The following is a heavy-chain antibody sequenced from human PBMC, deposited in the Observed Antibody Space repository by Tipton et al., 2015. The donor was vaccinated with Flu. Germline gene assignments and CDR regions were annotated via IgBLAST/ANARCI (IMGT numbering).Heavy chain of an antibody. CDR2: IYYSGNT. Sequence: TLSLTCTVSGGSISSISHYWGWIRQSPGKGLEWIVSIYYSGNTYYNPSLKSRVTISVDTSKNQFSLELSSVTAADTAVYYCVRSLSRANWFDPWGQGTLVTVSS. CDR1: GGSISSISHY. V-gene: IGHV4-39*07. CDR3: VRSLSRANWFDP. D-gene: IGHD3-3*02. J-gene: IGHJ5*02.